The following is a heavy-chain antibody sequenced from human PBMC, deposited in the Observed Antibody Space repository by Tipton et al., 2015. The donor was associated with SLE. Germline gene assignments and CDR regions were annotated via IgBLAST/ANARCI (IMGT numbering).Heavy chain of an antibody. CDR3: ARGESTGAVGVTHWYFDL. CDR2: INTFTGNP. Sequence: QLVQSGPEVKRPGASVKISCKASGYTFTKSAINWMRQAPGQGLQWMGWINTFTGNPTFAQGFAGRFVFSLDTSVSTAYLQISSLKAEDTAFYYCARGESTGAVGVTHWYFDLWGRGSLVTVSS. D-gene: IGHD6-19*01. J-gene: IGHJ2*01. CDR1: GYTFTKSA. V-gene: IGHV7-4-1*02.